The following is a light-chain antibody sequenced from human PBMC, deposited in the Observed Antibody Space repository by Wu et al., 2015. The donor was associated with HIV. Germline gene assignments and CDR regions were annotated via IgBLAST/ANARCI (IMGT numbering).Light chain of an antibody. V-gene: IGKV3-15*01. CDR1: QIIIRN. CDR2: GAS. Sequence: EVVMTQSPATLSVSLGERATLSCRASQIIIRNLAWYQQKHGQPPRLLIYGASVRAAGIPARFSGSGSGTEFTLTISSVQSEDFAVYYCQQYNNWPPHTFGQGTKVEIK. CDR3: QQYNNWPPHT. J-gene: IGKJ2*01.